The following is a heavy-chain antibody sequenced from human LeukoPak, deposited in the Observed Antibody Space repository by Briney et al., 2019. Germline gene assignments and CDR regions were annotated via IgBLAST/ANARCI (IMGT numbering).Heavy chain of an antibody. Sequence: GGSLRLSCAASGFTFSSYGMHWVRQAPGKGLEWVAVIWYDGSNKNYADSVKGLFTISRDNSKNTLFLQMNSLRAEDTAVYYCARELDSGYDPDFDYWGQGTLVTVSS. CDR1: GFTFSSYG. V-gene: IGHV3-33*01. CDR2: IWYDGSNK. D-gene: IGHD5-12*01. J-gene: IGHJ4*02. CDR3: ARELDSGYDPDFDY.